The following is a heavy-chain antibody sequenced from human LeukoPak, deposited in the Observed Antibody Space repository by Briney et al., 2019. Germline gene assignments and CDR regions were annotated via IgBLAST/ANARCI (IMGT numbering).Heavy chain of an antibody. CDR2: IRYDGSNK. Sequence: GSLRLSCAASGFTFSSYGMHWVRQAPGKGLEWVAFIRYDGSNKYYADSVKGRFTISRDNSKNTLYLQMNSLRAEDTAVYYCAKGRVPAAIAFDYWGQGTLVTVSS. J-gene: IGHJ4*02. V-gene: IGHV3-30*02. CDR3: AKGRVPAAIAFDY. D-gene: IGHD2-2*02. CDR1: GFTFSSYG.